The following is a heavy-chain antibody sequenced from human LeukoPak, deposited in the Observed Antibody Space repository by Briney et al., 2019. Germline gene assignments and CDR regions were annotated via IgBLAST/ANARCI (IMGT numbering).Heavy chain of an antibody. V-gene: IGHV4-39*07. D-gene: IGHD3-3*01. Sequence: SETLSLTCTASGGSISNYYWGWIRQAPGKGLEWIGSIYYSGNTYYNSSLKSRVTISLDTSKNQFSLNLFSVTAADTAMYYCTRASGYGLIDYWGQGTLVTVSS. J-gene: IGHJ4*02. CDR3: TRASGYGLIDY. CDR2: IYYSGNT. CDR1: GGSISNYY.